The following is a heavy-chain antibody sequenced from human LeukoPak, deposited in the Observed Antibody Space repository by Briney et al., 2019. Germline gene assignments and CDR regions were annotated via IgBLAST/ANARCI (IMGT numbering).Heavy chain of an antibody. V-gene: IGHV3-23*01. CDR2: ISGSGGST. D-gene: IGHD3-22*01. Sequence: PGGSLRLSCAASGFTFSSYAMSWVRQAPGKGLEWVSAISGSGGSTYYADSVKGRFTISRDNSKNTLYLQMNSLRAEDTAVYYCAKSTPGWYYYDSSGYYPGGVFDYWGQGTLVTVSS. CDR1: GFTFSSYA. J-gene: IGHJ4*02. CDR3: AKSTPGWYYYDSSGYYPGGVFDY.